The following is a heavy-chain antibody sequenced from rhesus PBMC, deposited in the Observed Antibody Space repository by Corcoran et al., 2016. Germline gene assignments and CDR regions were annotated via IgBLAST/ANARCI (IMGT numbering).Heavy chain of an antibody. CDR1: GFTFSRYE. Sequence: DVQLVESGGGLVEPGGSLRLSCVASGFTFSRYEMHWVRQAPGKGLEWVSVISESGGTKYYAYSVKCRFTSSRDNAKNSLFLQMNSLRAEDTAVYYCTRSAAASFYGLDSWGQGVVVTVSS. CDR2: ISESGGTK. V-gene: IGHV3-100*02. J-gene: IGHJ6*01. CDR3: TRSAAASFYGLDS. D-gene: IGHD6-25*01.